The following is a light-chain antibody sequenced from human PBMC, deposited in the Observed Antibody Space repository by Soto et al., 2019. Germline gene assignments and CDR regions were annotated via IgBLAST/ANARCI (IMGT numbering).Light chain of an antibody. V-gene: IGLV1-40*01. Sequence: QSVLTQPPSGSGAPGQSVTISCTGSSSNIGAGYEVHWYQQLPGTDPKLLIYGNSNRPSGVPDRFSGSKSGTSASLAINGLQADDEADYYCQSYDSSRSYVVFGGRTQLTVL. CDR1: SSNIGAGYE. J-gene: IGLJ2*01. CDR3: QSYDSSRSYVV. CDR2: GNS.